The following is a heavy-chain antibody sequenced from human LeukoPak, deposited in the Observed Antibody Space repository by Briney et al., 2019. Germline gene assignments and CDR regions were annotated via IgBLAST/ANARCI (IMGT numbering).Heavy chain of an antibody. Sequence: GGSLRLSCAASGFTVSSNYMSWVRQAPGKGLEWVSVIYSGGSTYYADSVTGRFTISRDNSKNTLYLQMNSLRAEDTAAYYCARDPGYSYGMGYFDYWGQGTLVTVSS. CDR3: ARDPGYSYGMGYFDY. CDR1: GFTVSSNY. J-gene: IGHJ4*02. CDR2: IYSGGST. V-gene: IGHV3-53*01. D-gene: IGHD5-18*01.